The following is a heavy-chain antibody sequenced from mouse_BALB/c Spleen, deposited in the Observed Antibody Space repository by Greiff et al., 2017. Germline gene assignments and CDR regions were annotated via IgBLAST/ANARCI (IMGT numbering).Heavy chain of an antibody. V-gene: IGHV1-7*01. CDR1: GYTFTSYW. D-gene: IGHD1-1*01. J-gene: IGHJ2*01. Sequence: QVQLKQSGAELAKPGASVKMSCKASGYTFTSYWMHWVKQRPGQGLEWIGYINPSTGYTEYNQKFKDKATLTADKSSSTAYMQLSSLTSEDSAVYYCARSRAVGYFDYWGQGTTLTVSS. CDR3: ARSRAVGYFDY. CDR2: INPSTGYT.